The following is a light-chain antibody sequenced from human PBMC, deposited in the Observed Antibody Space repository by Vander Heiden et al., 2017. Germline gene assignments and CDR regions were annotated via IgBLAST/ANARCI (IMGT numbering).Light chain of an antibody. CDR2: GNS. Sequence: QSVLTQPPSLSGAPVQRVTISCTGSSSNIGAGYDVHWYQQLPGTATNLLLYGNSNRPSGAPVRFSGSKSGTSASLAITGLQAEDEADYYCQSYDSSLSGFYVFGTGTKVTVL. CDR3: QSYDSSLSGFYV. V-gene: IGLV1-40*01. CDR1: SSNIGAGYD. J-gene: IGLJ1*01.